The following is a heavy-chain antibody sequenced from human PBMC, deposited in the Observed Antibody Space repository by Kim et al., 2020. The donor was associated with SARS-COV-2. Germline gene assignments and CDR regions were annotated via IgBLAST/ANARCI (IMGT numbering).Heavy chain of an antibody. D-gene: IGHD5-18*01. CDR3: ASTSYGYLWYFDL. J-gene: IGHJ2*01. CDR1: GYSISSGYY. Sequence: SETLSLTCTVSGYSISSGYYWGWIRQPPGKGLEWIGSIYHSGSTYYNPSLKSRVTISVDTSKNQFSLKLSSVTAADTAVYYCASTSYGYLWYFDLWGRGTLVTVSS. V-gene: IGHV4-38-2*02. CDR2: IYHSGST.